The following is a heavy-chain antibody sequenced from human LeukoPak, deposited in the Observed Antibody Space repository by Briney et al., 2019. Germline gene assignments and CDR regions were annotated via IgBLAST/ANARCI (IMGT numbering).Heavy chain of an antibody. CDR1: GYSFTSYW. V-gene: IGHV5-51*01. Sequence: GESLKISCKGSGYSFTSYWIGWVRQMPGKGLEWMGIIYPGDSDTRYSPSFQGQVTISADKSISTAYLQWSSLKASDTAMYYCARRGNSGDIYDSSGYYDDYWGQGTLVTVSS. CDR3: ARRGNSGDIYDSSGYYDDY. CDR2: IYPGDSDT. J-gene: IGHJ4*02. D-gene: IGHD3-22*01.